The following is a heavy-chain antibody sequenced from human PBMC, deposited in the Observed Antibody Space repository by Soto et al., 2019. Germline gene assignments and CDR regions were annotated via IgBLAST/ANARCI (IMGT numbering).Heavy chain of an antibody. CDR2: FHGSGNT. J-gene: IGHJ4*02. Sequence: ETLVLICTGSGCSFSNFNWNWVRQPPGKGLEWIGYFHGSGNTRYYPSPENRGRIRVGTSANQFSLKLSSVTAADTAIYYCARGTRALITSFSAYWGQGLPVTV. D-gene: IGHD1-20*01. CDR3: ARGTRALITSFSAY. V-gene: IGHV4-59*01. CDR1: GCSFSNFN.